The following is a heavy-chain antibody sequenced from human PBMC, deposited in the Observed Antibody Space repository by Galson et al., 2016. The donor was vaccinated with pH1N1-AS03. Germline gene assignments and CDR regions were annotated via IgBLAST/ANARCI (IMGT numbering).Heavy chain of an antibody. CDR2: ITRSGGTI. D-gene: IGHD1-26*01. Sequence: SLRLSCAASGFIFSSFEMNWVRQAPGKGLEWASYITRSGGTIYYSDPVKGRFTVSRDNSDNTVFLQVNNLKPDGAAVYYCAKEGPVGASPNWYLDLWGRGTLVTVSP. J-gene: IGHJ2*01. V-gene: IGHV3-48*03. CDR1: GFIFSSFE. CDR3: AKEGPVGASPNWYLDL.